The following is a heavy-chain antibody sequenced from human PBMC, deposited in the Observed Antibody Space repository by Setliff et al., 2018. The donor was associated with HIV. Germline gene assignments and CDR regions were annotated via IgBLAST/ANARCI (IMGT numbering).Heavy chain of an antibody. J-gene: IGHJ3*02. CDR3: VRDKWLVPDTFDI. D-gene: IGHD6-19*01. V-gene: IGHV3-20*04. CDR1: GFTFEDYG. CDR2: INWNGGST. Sequence: PWGSLRLSCAVSGFTFEDYGMSWVRQAPGKGLEWVSGINWNGGSTGYVDSVKGRFTISRDNAKNSLYLQMNSLRAEDMALYYCVRDKWLVPDTFDIWGQGTMVTVSS.